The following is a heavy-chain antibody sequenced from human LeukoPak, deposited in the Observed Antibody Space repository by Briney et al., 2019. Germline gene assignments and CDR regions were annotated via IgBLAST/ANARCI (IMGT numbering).Heavy chain of an antibody. Sequence: GGSLRLSCAASGFTFRNFGMTWVRQTPGKGLEWVSGISGSGGSTTYADSVKGRFTTSRDNSKNTMFLQMNSLRVEDTTIFYCARGLGAMDVWGKGTTVIVSS. D-gene: IGHD3-10*01. J-gene: IGHJ6*03. CDR1: GFTFRNFG. V-gene: IGHV3-23*01. CDR2: ISGSGGST. CDR3: ARGLGAMDV.